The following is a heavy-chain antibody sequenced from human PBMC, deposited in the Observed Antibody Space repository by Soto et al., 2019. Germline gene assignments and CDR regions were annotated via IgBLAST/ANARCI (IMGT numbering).Heavy chain of an antibody. J-gene: IGHJ4*02. D-gene: IGHD3-22*01. CDR2: IYYSGST. V-gene: IGHV4-61*01. CDR1: GGSVSSGSYY. Sequence: LSLTCTVSGGSVSSGSYYWSWIRQPPGKGLEWIGYIYYSGSTNYNPSLKSRVTISVDTSKNQFSLKLSSVTAADTAVYYCARAYYYDSSGYQGTFDYWGQGTLVTVSS. CDR3: ARAYYYDSSGYQGTFDY.